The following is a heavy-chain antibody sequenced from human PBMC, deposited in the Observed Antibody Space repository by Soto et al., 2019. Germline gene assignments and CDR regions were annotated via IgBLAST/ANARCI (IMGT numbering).Heavy chain of an antibody. CDR1: GFTFSSYA. J-gene: IGHJ3*02. CDR3: AKDRADSDISGYYSHHDAFDI. D-gene: IGHD3-22*01. Sequence: GGSLRLSCAASGFTFSSYAMTCVRQALGKGLEWVSAISGSGGSTYYAHSVKGRFTISRDNSKNTLYLKMNSLRAEDTAVYYCAKDRADSDISGYYSHHDAFDIWGPGTMVTVSS. V-gene: IGHV3-23*01. CDR2: ISGSGGST.